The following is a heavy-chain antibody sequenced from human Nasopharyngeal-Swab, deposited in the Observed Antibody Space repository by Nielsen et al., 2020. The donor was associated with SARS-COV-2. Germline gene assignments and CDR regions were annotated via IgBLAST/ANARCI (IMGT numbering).Heavy chain of an antibody. D-gene: IGHD3-22*01. CDR1: GFTFNYFA. CDR3: AKRDYYDTTGSFES. J-gene: IGHJ4*02. CDR2: ISRDGDST. V-gene: IGHV3-23*01. Sequence: GESLKISCAASGFTFNYFAMSWVRQPPGKGLEWVAAISRDGDSTFYAGSVKGRFAISRDNSKNTLFLQMNTLRAGDTALYFCAKRDYYDTTGSFESWGQGTLVTVSS.